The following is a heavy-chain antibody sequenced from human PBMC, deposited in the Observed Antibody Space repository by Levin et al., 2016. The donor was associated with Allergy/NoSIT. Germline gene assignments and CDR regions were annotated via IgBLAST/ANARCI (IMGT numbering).Heavy chain of an antibody. V-gene: IGHV1-18*01. CDR2: ISAYNGNT. J-gene: IGHJ5*02. D-gene: IGHD1-7*01. CDR3: ARRTTYWFDP. Sequence: WVRQAPGQGLEWMGWISAYNGNTNYAQKLQGRVTMTTDTSTSTAYMELRSLRSDDTAVYYCARRTTYWFDPWGQGTLVTVSS.